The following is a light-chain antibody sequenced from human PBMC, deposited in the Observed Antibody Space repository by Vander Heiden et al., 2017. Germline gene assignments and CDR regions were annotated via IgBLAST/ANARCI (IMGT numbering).Light chain of an antibody. CDR3: QQNDNWPPLT. CDR1: QSISSY. Sequence: EIVMTQSPATLSVSPGETATLSCRASQSISSYLAWYQQKPGQTPRLLIYSAATRATGIPTRFSGSGFGTEFTLTISSRQSEDFALYYCQQNDNWPPLTFGGGTKVEIK. V-gene: IGKV3-15*01. J-gene: IGKJ4*01. CDR2: SAA.